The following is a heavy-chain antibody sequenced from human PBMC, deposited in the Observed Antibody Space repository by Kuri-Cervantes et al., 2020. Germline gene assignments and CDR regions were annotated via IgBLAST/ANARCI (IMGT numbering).Heavy chain of an antibody. V-gene: IGHV4-30-4*08. CDR2: IYYSGST. Sequence: SETLSLTCTVSGGSISSGDYYWSWIRQPPGKGLEWIGYIYYSGSTYYNPSLKSRVAISVDTSKNQFSLKLSSVTAADTAVYYCARTRGYRSYYMDVWGKGTTVTVSS. D-gene: IGHD5-18*01. J-gene: IGHJ6*03. CDR3: ARTRGYRSYYMDV. CDR1: GGSISSGDYY.